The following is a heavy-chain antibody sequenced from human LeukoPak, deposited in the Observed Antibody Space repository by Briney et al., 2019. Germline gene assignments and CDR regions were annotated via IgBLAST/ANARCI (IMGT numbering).Heavy chain of an antibody. Sequence: GASVKVSCKASGYTFTGYYMHWVRQAPGQGLEWMGWINPNSGGTNYAQKFQGRVTMTRDTSISTAYMELSRLRSDDTAVYYCARDPGPYYDFWSGRPDYYYYGMDVWGQGTTVTVSS. V-gene: IGHV1-2*02. CDR2: INPNSGGT. CDR1: GYTFTGYY. CDR3: ARDPGPYYDFWSGRPDYYYYGMDV. D-gene: IGHD3-3*01. J-gene: IGHJ6*02.